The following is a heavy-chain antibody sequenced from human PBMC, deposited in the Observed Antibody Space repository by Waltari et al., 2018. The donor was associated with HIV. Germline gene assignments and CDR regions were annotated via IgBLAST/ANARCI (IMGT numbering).Heavy chain of an antibody. CDR2: ISAGVNK. Sequence: EVQLVESGGGLVQPGGSLRLSCAGSGFTFRNYEMTWVRQAPGEGLDVILYISAGVNKYVGDSVKGRCSISRDNSKNSLYLQMNSLRAEDTAVYYCAKAVGDTSGRYWGGDVWGQGTTVTVSS. D-gene: IGHD6-19*01. V-gene: IGHV3-48*03. J-gene: IGHJ6*02. CDR3: AKAVGDTSGRYWGGDV. CDR1: GFTFRNYE.